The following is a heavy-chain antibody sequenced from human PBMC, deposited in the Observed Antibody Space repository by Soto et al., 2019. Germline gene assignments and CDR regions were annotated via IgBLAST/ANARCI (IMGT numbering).Heavy chain of an antibody. V-gene: IGHV3-30*03. CDR1: GFTFSSYG. CDR3: APWVGAFDY. Sequence: QVQLVESGGGVVQPGRSLRLSCAASGFTFSSYGMHWVRQAPGKGLEWVAVISYDGSNQYYADSVKGRFTISRDNSKNTLYLQMNSLRAEDTAVYYCAPWVGAFDYWGQGTLVTVSS. CDR2: ISYDGSNQ. J-gene: IGHJ4*02. D-gene: IGHD4-17*01.